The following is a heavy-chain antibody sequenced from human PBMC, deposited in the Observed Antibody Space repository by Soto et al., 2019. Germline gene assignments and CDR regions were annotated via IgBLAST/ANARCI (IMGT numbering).Heavy chain of an antibody. CDR3: AANGDYGGLDY. CDR1: GFTFSSYD. Sequence: EVQLVESGGGLVQPGGSLRLSCAASGFTFSSYDTHWVRQATGKGLEWVSAIGTAGDTYYPGSVKGRFTISRENAKNSLYLQMNSLRAGDTAVYYCAANGDYGGLDYWGQGTLVTVSS. D-gene: IGHD4-17*01. J-gene: IGHJ4*02. V-gene: IGHV3-13*01. CDR2: IGTAGDT.